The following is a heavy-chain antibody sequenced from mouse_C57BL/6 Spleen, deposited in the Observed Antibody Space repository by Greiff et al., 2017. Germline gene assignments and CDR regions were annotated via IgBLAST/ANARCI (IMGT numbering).Heavy chain of an antibody. CDR1: GYTFTSYW. CDR2: IDPSDSYT. V-gene: IGHV1-50*01. CDR3: ARFGTGKVFAY. D-gene: IGHD4-1*01. J-gene: IGHJ3*01. Sequence: QVQLQQPGAELVKPGASVKLSCKASGYTFTSYWMQWVKQRPGQGLEWIGEIDPSDSYTNYNQKFKGKATLTVDTSSRTAYMQLSSLTSEDSAVYYCARFGTGKVFAYWGQGTLVTVSA.